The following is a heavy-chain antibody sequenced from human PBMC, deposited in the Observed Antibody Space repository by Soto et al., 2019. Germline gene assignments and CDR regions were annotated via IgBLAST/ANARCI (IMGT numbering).Heavy chain of an antibody. CDR3: AREGVAPYYYYGMDV. CDR2: ISTYHGDT. V-gene: IGHV1-18*01. J-gene: IGHJ6*02. CDR1: GYTFTRSG. D-gene: IGHD5-12*01. Sequence: ASVKVSCKASGYTFTRSGISWVRQAPGQGLEWMGWISTYHGDTNYAQTFQGRVTMTTDTSTSTVHMEVRSLRSDDTAVYYCAREGVAPYYYYGMDVWGQGTPDTVSS.